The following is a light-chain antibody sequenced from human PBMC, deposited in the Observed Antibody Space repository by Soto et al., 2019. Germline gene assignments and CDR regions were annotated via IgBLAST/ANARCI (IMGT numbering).Light chain of an antibody. Sequence: QSALTQPASVSGSPGQSITISCTGSSSDVGGYNYVSWYQLHPGKAPKLIIYEVSNRPSGVSNRFSGSKSGNTASLTISGLQAEDEADYYCSLYTSSTAYAFGTGTKVTVL. CDR3: SLYTSSTAYA. J-gene: IGLJ1*01. V-gene: IGLV2-14*01. CDR2: EVS. CDR1: SSDVGGYNY.